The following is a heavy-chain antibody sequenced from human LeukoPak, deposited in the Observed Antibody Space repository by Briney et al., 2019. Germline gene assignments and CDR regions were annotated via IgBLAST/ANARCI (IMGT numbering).Heavy chain of an antibody. Sequence: PGGSLRLPCAASGFTFSSFTMTWVRQAPGKGLEWVSAIGGRGGSTYYADFLEGRFTIARDNSKDMVYLQMNSLKVEDTAIYYCGKEGGAWGQGTKVTVSS. CDR1: GFTFSSFT. CDR3: GKEGGA. CDR2: IGGRGGST. V-gene: IGHV3-23*01. D-gene: IGHD3-16*01. J-gene: IGHJ5*02.